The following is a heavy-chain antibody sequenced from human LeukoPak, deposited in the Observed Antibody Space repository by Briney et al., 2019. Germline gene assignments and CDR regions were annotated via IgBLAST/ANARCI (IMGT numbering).Heavy chain of an antibody. J-gene: IGHJ4*02. V-gene: IGHV4-4*02. CDR2: IYHSGST. D-gene: IGHD3-9*01. Sequence: SETLSLTCAVSGGSISSSNWWSWVRQPPGKGLEWIGEIYHSGSTNYNLSLKSRVTISVDKSKNQFSLKLSSVTAADTAVYYCATSLRYFDWSFDYWGQGTLVTVSS. CDR3: ATSLRYFDWSFDY. CDR1: GGSISSSNW.